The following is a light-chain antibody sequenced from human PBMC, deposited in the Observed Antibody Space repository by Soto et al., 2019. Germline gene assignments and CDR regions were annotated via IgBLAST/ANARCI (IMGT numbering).Light chain of an antibody. CDR2: HVT. J-gene: IGLJ1*01. Sequence: QPASVSGSPGQSITISCTGTSTDVGGYNHVSWYQQHPGKAPKLMIYHVTYRPSGVSNRYSGSKSGNSASLTISGLQADDEADYYCCSLTTSHTYVFGSGTKLTVL. V-gene: IGLV2-14*03. CDR3: CSLTTSHTYV. CDR1: STDVGGYNH.